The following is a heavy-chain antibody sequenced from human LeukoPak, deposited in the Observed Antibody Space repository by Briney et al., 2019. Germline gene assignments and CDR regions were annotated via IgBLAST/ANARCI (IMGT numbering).Heavy chain of an antibody. CDR2: IIPIFGTA. J-gene: IGHJ5*02. CDR1: GGTFSSYA. CDR3: ARAKYNWNDVIQNWFDP. D-gene: IGHD1-20*01. Sequence: GSSVKVSCKASGGTFSSYAISWVRQAPGQGLEWMGGIIPIFGTANYAQKFQGRVTITADESTSTAYMELSSLRSEDTAVYYCARAKYNWNDVIQNWFDPWGQGTLVTVSS. V-gene: IGHV1-69*01.